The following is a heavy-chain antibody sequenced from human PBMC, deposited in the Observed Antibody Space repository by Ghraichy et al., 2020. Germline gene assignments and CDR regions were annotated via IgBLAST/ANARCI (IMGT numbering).Heavy chain of an antibody. Sequence: SETPSLTCAVSGGSFTNYYWSWIRKAPGKGLEWIGCFYYSGSTNYNPSLKSRVTISVDTSKNQFSLRLTSVTAADTAVYYCARGEASGTPQHFFYYAMDVWGQGTTVTVSS. CDR3: ARGEASGTPQHFFYYAMDV. CDR1: GGSFTNYY. V-gene: IGHV4-59*01. D-gene: IGHD1-7*01. CDR2: FYYSGST. J-gene: IGHJ6*02.